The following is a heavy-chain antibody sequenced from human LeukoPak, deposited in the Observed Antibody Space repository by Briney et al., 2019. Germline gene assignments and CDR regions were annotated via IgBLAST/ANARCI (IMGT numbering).Heavy chain of an antibody. J-gene: IGHJ6*03. V-gene: IGHV4-34*01. Sequence: SETLSLTCAVYVGSLSGYYWSWIRQPPGKGLEWIGEINHSGSTNYNSSLKSRVTISVDTSKNQFSLKLSSVTAADTAVYYCARGYYGSGSHCCHMDVWGKGTTITVS. CDR2: INHSGST. CDR1: VGSLSGYY. D-gene: IGHD3-10*01. CDR3: ARGYYGSGSHCCHMDV.